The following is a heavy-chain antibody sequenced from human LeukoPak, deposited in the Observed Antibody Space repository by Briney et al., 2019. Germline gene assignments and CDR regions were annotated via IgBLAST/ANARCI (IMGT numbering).Heavy chain of an antibody. CDR2: ISFTGSA. J-gene: IGHJ4*02. D-gene: IGHD3-10*01. Sequence: SETLSLTCPVSGGPIRSYFWSWIRQSPGEGLEFIGFISFTGSANYNPSLKSRVRISLEASRSQFSLRLSSVTAADTAVYYCATARVMYGSEYWGQGTLVTVSS. CDR3: ATARVMYGSEY. CDR1: GGPIRSYF. V-gene: IGHV4-59*01.